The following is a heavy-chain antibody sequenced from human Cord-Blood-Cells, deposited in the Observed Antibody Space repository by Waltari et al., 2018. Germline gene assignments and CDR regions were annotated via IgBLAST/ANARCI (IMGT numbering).Heavy chain of an antibody. D-gene: IGHD6-13*01. Sequence: QVQLQESGPGLVKPSATLSLTCTVSGGSISSYYWSWIRQPPGKGLEWIGYIYYSGSTNYNPSLKSRVTISVDTSKNQFSLKLSSVTAADTAVYYCARMYSSSWNWFDPWGQGTLVTVSS. CDR2: IYYSGST. CDR3: ARMYSSSWNWFDP. V-gene: IGHV4-59*01. CDR1: GGSISSYY. J-gene: IGHJ5*02.